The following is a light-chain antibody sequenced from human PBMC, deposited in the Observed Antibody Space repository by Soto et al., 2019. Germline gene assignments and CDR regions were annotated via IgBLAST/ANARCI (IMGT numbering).Light chain of an antibody. CDR1: QSVSGSH. V-gene: IGKV3-20*01. Sequence: ENGLTQSPGTLSLSPEERATLSCRASQSVSGSHLAWYQQKPGQAPRLLIYDASNRATGIPDRFSGSGSGTDFTLTISRLEPEDFAVYFCLQYVASPWTFGQGARVEIK. CDR2: DAS. J-gene: IGKJ1*01. CDR3: LQYVASPWT.